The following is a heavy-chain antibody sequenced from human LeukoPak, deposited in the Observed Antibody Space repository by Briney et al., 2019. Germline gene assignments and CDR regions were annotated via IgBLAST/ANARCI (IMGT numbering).Heavy chain of an antibody. V-gene: IGHV1-18*01. D-gene: IGHD1-26*01. CDR1: GYTFTSYG. J-gene: IGHJ1*01. Sequence: ASVKVSCKASGYTFTSYGISWVRQAPGQGLEWMGWISAYNGNTNYAQKLQGRVTMTTDTSTSTAYMELRSLRSDDTAVYYCARGLRSYQEAEYFRHWGQGTLVTVSS. CDR3: ARGLRSYQEAEYFRH. CDR2: ISAYNGNT.